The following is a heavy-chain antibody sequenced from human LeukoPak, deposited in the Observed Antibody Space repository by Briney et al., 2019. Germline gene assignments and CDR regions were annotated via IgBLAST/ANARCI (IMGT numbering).Heavy chain of an antibody. CDR2: ISSISRYF. CDR1: GFTFGSYN. J-gene: IGHJ3*02. V-gene: IGHV3-21*01. Sequence: GGSLRLSCAASGFTFGSYNMNWVRQAPGKGLEWVSSISSISRYFYYADSVTGRFTISRDNAKNSLYLQMNSLRAEDTAVYYCARALPSPLYSGSYADAFDIWGQGTMVTVSS. D-gene: IGHD1-26*01. CDR3: ARALPSPLYSGSYADAFDI.